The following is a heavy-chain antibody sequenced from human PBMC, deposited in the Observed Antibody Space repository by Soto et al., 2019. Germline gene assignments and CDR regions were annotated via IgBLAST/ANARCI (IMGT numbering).Heavy chain of an antibody. CDR1: GFTFSIFG. V-gene: IGHV3-30*18. Sequence: QVQLVESGGGVVQPGRSLRLSCAASGFTFSIFGMHWVRQAPGKGLEWVAVISYDGSRTYYRDSVKGRFTISRDSSKNTLYLQMNCLRAEDTAVYYCEKSMAVAFPGFYGLDVWGQGTTVTVSS. CDR3: EKSMAVAFPGFYGLDV. J-gene: IGHJ6*02. D-gene: IGHD6-19*01. CDR2: ISYDGSRT.